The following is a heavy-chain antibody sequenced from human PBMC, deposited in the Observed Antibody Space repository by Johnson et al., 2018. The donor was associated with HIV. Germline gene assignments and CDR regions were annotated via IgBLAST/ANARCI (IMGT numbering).Heavy chain of an antibody. V-gene: IGHV3-30*04. D-gene: IGHD1-26*01. CDR1: GFTFSSYV. CDR3: AKDRVGHAVGDAFDI. Sequence: QVQLVESGGGVVQPGRSLRLSCAASGFTFSSYVIHWVRQAPGKGLEWVAFISYDGTNTYYADSVKGRFTISRDNSNNTVFLQMNSLRAEDTALYYCAKDRVGHAVGDAFDIWGQGRMVTVSS. CDR2: ISYDGTNT. J-gene: IGHJ3*02.